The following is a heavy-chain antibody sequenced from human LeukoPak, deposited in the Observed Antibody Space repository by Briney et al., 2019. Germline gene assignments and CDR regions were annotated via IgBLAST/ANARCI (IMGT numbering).Heavy chain of an antibody. Sequence: SQTLSLTCTVSGGSISSGSYYWSWIRQPAGKGLEWIGRIYTSGSTNYNPSLKSRVTISVDTSKNQFSLKLSSETAADTAVYYCAREGITIFGVVIMDAFDIWGQGTMVTVSS. V-gene: IGHV4-61*02. CDR2: IYTSGST. J-gene: IGHJ3*02. CDR1: GGSISSGSYY. CDR3: AREGITIFGVVIMDAFDI. D-gene: IGHD3-3*01.